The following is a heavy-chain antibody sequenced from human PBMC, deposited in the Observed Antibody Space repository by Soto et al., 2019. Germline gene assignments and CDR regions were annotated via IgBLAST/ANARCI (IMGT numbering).Heavy chain of an antibody. J-gene: IGHJ4*02. D-gene: IGHD4-17*01. V-gene: IGHV3-33*01. CDR1: GFTFNTYS. CDR2: IWYDGTQK. CDR3: ARAGGTTVTGLWHFDS. Sequence: QVQFEESGGGVVQPGRSLRLSCEASGFTFNTYSMHWVRQPPGKGLEWLAAIWYDGTQKYYADSVKGRFIISRDNSKKTLYLEMNSLSAEDTAVYYCARAGGTTVTGLWHFDSWGQGTLVTVSS.